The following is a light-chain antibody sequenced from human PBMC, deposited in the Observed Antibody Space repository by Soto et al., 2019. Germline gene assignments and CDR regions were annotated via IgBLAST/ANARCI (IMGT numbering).Light chain of an antibody. Sequence: EVGLTQSPGTLSLSPGERATLSCRASQSVTSSYLAWYQQKPGQAPRLLIYGASTRATGIPDRVSASGSGTDFTLTISILEPEDFAVYYCQQHGSSPFTFGPGTKVDIK. CDR3: QQHGSSPFT. V-gene: IGKV3-20*01. CDR2: GAS. CDR1: QSVTSSY. J-gene: IGKJ3*01.